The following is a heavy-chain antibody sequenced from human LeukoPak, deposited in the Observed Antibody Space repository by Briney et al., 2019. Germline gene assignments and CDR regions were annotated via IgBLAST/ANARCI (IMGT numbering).Heavy chain of an antibody. CDR2: INRSGTTI. CDR1: GFTFILYE. V-gene: IGHV3-48*03. CDR3: AARPGYCSGGSCYSGPFDY. Sequence: GGSLRLSCAASGFTFILYEMNWVRQAPGKGLEWLSYINRSGTTIYYADSVRGRFTISRDNAKNSLYLQMYSLRAEDTAVYYCAARPGYCSGGSCYSGPFDYWGQGTLVTVSS. J-gene: IGHJ4*02. D-gene: IGHD2-15*01.